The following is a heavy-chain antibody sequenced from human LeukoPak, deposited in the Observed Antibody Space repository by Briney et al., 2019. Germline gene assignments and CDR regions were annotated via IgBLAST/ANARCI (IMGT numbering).Heavy chain of an antibody. D-gene: IGHD6-19*01. J-gene: IGHJ4*02. CDR1: GYTFTGYY. CDR2: INPNTGGT. V-gene: IGHV1-2*02. Sequence: GASVKVSCKASGYTFTGYYMHWVRQAPGQGLEWMGWINPNTGGTNYAQKFQGRVTMTRDTTISTAYMELSRLTSDDMALYYCASYPRYSSSPPFDYWGQGTLVTVSS. CDR3: ASYPRYSSSPPFDY.